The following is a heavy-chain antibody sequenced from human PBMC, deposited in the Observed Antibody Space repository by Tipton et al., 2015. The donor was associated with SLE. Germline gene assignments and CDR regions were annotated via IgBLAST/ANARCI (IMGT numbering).Heavy chain of an antibody. CDR1: GGSFSGYY. CDR2: INHSGST. CDR3: ARGSGYSSSWYLGRGRYFDY. Sequence: TLSLTCAVYGGSFSGYYWSWIRQPPGKGLEWIGEINHSGSTNYNPSLKSRVTISVDTSKNQFSLKLSSVTAADTAVYYCARGSGYSSSWYLGRGRYFDYWGQGTLVTVSS. V-gene: IGHV4-34*01. J-gene: IGHJ4*02. D-gene: IGHD6-13*01.